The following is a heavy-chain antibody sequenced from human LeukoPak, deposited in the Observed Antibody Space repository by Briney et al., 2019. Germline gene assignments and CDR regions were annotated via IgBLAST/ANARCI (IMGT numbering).Heavy chain of an antibody. J-gene: IGHJ3*02. V-gene: IGHV4-34*01. CDR3: AVGGASGEPQAFDI. CDR2: INHSGST. Sequence: PSETLSLTCAVYGGSFSGYYWSWIRQPPGRGLEWIGEINHSGSTNYNPSLKSRVTISVDTSKNQFSLKVRSVTAADMALYYCAVGGASGEPQAFDIWGQGTMVTVSS. D-gene: IGHD2-15*01. CDR1: GGSFSGYY.